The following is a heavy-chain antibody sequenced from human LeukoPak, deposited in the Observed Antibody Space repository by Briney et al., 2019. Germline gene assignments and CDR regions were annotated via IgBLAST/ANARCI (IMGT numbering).Heavy chain of an antibody. J-gene: IGHJ4*02. CDR3: ARGYGAYGHYLDY. D-gene: IGHD5-12*01. Sequence: GESLKISCKGSGYSFTYYWIGWVRQMPGKGLEWMGIICPGDSDTRYSPSFQGQVTISADKFLTSAYLQWSSLKASDTAMYYCARGYGAYGHYLDYWGQGTLVTVSS. CDR2: ICPGDSDT. CDR1: GYSFTYYW. V-gene: IGHV5-51*01.